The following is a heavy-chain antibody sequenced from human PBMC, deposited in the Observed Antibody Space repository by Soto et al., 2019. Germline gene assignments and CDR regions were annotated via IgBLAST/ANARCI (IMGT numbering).Heavy chain of an antibody. CDR2: IYSGGST. J-gene: IGHJ5*02. D-gene: IGHD2-15*01. CDR1: GFTVGSNY. V-gene: IGHV3-66*01. Sequence: EVQLVESGGGLVQPGGSLRLSCAASGFTVGSNYMSWVRQAPGKGLEWVSVIYSGGSTYYADSVKGRFTISRNNSKNTLYLQMNSLRAEDTAVYYCARDRSWYNWFDPWGQGTLVTVSS. CDR3: ARDRSWYNWFDP.